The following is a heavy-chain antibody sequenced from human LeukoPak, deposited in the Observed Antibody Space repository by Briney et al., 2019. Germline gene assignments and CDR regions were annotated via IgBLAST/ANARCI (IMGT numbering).Heavy chain of an antibody. CDR2: IGTVDDS. CDR1: GFTFSTYD. J-gene: IGHJ4*02. CDR3: ARGPRFGSGTYFPFDY. D-gene: IGHD3-10*01. Sequence: GGSLRLSCAASGFTFSTYDMLWVREVIGNGLECVSSIGTVDDSYYPDSVNARFTISSESANNSVYVLINSLISGDTAVYYCARGPRFGSGTYFPFDYWGQGTLVTVSS. V-gene: IGHV3-13*01.